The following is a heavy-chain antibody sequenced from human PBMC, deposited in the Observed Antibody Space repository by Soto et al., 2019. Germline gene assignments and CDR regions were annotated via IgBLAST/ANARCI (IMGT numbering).Heavy chain of an antibody. D-gene: IGHD1-1*01. CDR2: ISAYNGDT. Sequence: ASVKVSCKTSGYTFTRYCITWARQAPGQGPEWMGWISAYNGDTHYAQKFQDRVTMTTDTSTSTAYMNLRSLRSDDTAVYYCTRGPGTVPYYFDYWGQGTLVTVSS. J-gene: IGHJ4*02. CDR3: TRGPGTVPYYFDY. CDR1: GYTFTRYC. V-gene: IGHV1-18*01.